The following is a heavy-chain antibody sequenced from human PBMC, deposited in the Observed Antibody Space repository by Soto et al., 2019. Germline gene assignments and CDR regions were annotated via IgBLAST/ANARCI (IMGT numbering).Heavy chain of an antibody. CDR2: INHSGST. CDR3: ARVRVRDSSSSEGWSYYMDV. D-gene: IGHD6-6*01. CDR1: GGSFSGYY. J-gene: IGHJ6*03. V-gene: IGHV4-34*01. Sequence: SETLSLTCAVYGGSFSGYYWSWIRQPPGKGLEWIGEINHSGSTNYNPSLKSRVTISVDTSKNQFSLKLSSVTAADTAVYYCARVRVRDSSSSEGWSYYMDVWGKGTTVTVSS.